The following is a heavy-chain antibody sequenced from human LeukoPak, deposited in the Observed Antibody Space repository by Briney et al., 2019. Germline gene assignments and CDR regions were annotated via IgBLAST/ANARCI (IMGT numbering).Heavy chain of an antibody. J-gene: IGHJ5*02. V-gene: IGHV5-51*01. D-gene: IGHD2-15*01. Sequence: GESLKISCKGSGYSFTSYWIGWVRQMPGKGLEWMGIIYPGDSDTRYSPSFQGQVTISADKSISTAYLQWSSLKASDTAMYYCGRNDPYYCSGGTCFDLCGQGTLVTVSS. CDR1: GYSFTSYW. CDR2: IYPGDSDT. CDR3: GRNDPYYCSGGTCFDL.